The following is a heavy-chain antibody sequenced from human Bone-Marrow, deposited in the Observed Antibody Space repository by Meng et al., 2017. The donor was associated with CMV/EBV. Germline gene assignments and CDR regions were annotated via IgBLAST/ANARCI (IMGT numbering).Heavy chain of an antibody. J-gene: IGHJ4*02. CDR1: GFTFSSYA. D-gene: IGHD3-3*01. CDR3: AKDVGFLEWLFDY. CDR2: ISGSGGST. V-gene: IGHV3-23*01. Sequence: GESLKISCAASGFTFSSYAMSWVRQAPGKGLEWVSVISGSGGSTYYADSVKGRFTISRDNSKNTLYLQMNSLRAEDTAVYYCAKDVGFLEWLFDYWGQGTLVTVYS.